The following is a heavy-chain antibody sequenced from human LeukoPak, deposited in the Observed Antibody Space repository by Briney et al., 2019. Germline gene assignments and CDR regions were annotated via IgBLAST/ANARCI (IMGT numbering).Heavy chain of an antibody. CDR2: IYTSGST. D-gene: IGHD2-15*01. V-gene: IGHV4-4*07. CDR1: GGSISSYY. CDR3: ARDRWVVAARGWFDP. J-gene: IGHJ5*02. Sequence: SETLSLTCTVFGGSISSYYWSWIRQPAGKGLEWIGRIYTSGSTNYNPSLKSRVTMSVDTSKNQFSLKLSSVTAADTAVYYCARDRWVVAARGWFDPWGQGTLVTVSS.